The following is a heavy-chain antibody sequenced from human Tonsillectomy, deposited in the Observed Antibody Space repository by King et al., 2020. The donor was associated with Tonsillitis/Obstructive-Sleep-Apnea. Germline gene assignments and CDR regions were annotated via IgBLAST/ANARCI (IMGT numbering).Heavy chain of an antibody. CDR3: AKDISKSNVDSKYYFDY. D-gene: IGHD3-9*01. CDR1: GFTFDDYS. J-gene: IGHJ4*02. V-gene: IGHV3-9*01. CDR2: ISWNRGGI. Sequence: VQLVESGGGLVQPGRSLRLSCVASGFTFDDYSMHWVRQAPGKGLEWVSGISWNRGGIGYADSVKGRFTISRDNARNSLYLQMNSLRADDTALYYCAKDISKSNVDSKYYFDYRGQGTLVTVSS.